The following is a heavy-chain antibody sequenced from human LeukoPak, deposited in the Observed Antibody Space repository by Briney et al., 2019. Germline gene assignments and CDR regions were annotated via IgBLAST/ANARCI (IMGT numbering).Heavy chain of an antibody. D-gene: IGHD3-10*01. CDR3: ARDQATRGPGYGMDV. V-gene: IGHV3-33*01. CDR2: IWYDGSNK. CDR1: GFTFSSYG. J-gene: IGHJ6*04. Sequence: GRSLRLSCAASGFTFSSYGMHWVRQAPGKGQEWVAVIWYDGSNKYYADSVKGRFTISRDNSKNTLYLQMNSLRAEDTAVYYWARDQATRGPGYGMDVWGKGTTVTVSS.